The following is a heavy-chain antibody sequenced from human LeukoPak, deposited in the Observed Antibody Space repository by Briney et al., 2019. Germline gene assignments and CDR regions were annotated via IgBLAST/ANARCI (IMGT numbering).Heavy chain of an antibody. CDR1: GFTFSSSA. D-gene: IGHD4-17*01. CDR2: ISNNGGYT. V-gene: IGHV3-23*01. CDR3: AKPGYGDFYYFDY. Sequence: GGSLRLSCAASGFTFSSSAMSWVRQAPGKGLEWVSAISNNGGYTYYADSVQGRFTISRDNSKNTLYLQMNSLRAEDTAVYYCAKPGYGDFYYFDYWGQGTLVTVSS. J-gene: IGHJ4*02.